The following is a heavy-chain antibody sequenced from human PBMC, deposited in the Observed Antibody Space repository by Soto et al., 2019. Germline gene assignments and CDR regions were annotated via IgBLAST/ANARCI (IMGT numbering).Heavy chain of an antibody. D-gene: IGHD4-17*01. CDR1: GFTFSSYG. CDR3: ARGIEVGDYEGGDFDY. Sequence: GGSLRLSCAASGFTFSSYGMHWVRQAPGKGLEWVAVIWYDGSNKYYADSVKGRFTISRDNSKNTLYLQMNSLRAEDTAVYYCARGIEVGDYEGGDFDYWGQGTLVTVSS. V-gene: IGHV3-33*01. J-gene: IGHJ4*02. CDR2: IWYDGSNK.